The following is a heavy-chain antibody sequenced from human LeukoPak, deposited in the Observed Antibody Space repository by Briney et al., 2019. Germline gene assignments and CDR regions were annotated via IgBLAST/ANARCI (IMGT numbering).Heavy chain of an antibody. CDR3: AREKLGITIFGVAQYGDAFDI. V-gene: IGHV4-34*01. Sequence: SETLSLTCAVYGGSFSGYYWSWIRQPPGKGLEWIGEINHSGSTNYNPSLKSRVTISVDTSKNQFSLKLSSVTAADTAVYYCAREKLGITIFGVAQYGDAFDIWGQGTMVTVSS. J-gene: IGHJ3*02. CDR1: GGSFSGYY. D-gene: IGHD3-3*01. CDR2: INHSGST.